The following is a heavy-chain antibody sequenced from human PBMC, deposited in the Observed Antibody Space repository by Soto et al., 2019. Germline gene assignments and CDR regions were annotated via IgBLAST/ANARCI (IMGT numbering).Heavy chain of an antibody. J-gene: IGHJ3*01. CDR2: IYYSGKT. D-gene: IGHD4-17*01. Sequence: QVQLQESGPGLVKPSGTLSLTCNVSNGSISSTHWWTWVRQPPGKGLEWIGEIYYSGKTNYNPSLKSLVTISVDKSKNQFSLKLISVTAADTAVYYCATPDGDAGAIGALDVWGRGAMVTVSS. CDR1: NGSISSTHW. V-gene: IGHV4-4*02. CDR3: ATPDGDAGAIGALDV.